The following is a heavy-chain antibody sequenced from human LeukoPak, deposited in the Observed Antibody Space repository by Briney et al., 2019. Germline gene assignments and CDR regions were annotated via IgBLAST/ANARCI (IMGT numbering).Heavy chain of an antibody. CDR3: ASILRSSSGYYFDY. D-gene: IGHD3-10*01. CDR1: GFTVSTNY. CDR2: IYSGDTT. Sequence: GGSLRLSCAASGFTVSTNYMSWVRQAPGKGLEWVSVIYSGDTTFYADSVRGKFTISKDNSKNTLYLQMNSLRAEDTAVYYCASILRSSSGYYFDYWGQGTLVTVSS. J-gene: IGHJ4*02. V-gene: IGHV3-66*01.